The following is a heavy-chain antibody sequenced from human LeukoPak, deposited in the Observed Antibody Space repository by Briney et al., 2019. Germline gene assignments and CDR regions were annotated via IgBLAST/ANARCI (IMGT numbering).Heavy chain of an antibody. CDR1: GFTFSNND. J-gene: IGHJ4*02. D-gene: IGHD6-13*01. CDR3: AKDPSYTAAGIDY. CDR2: IRYDGINK. V-gene: IGHV3-30*02. Sequence: GGSLRLSCAASGFTFSNNDIHWVRQAPGKGLEWVAFIRYDGINKYYADSVKGRFTISRDNSKNTLDLQMSSLRAEDTAVYYCAKDPSYTAAGIDYWGQGTLVTVSS.